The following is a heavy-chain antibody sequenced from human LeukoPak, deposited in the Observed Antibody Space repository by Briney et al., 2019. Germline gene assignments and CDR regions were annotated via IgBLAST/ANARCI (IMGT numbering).Heavy chain of an antibody. V-gene: IGHV1-69*13. D-gene: IGHD5-24*01. CDR3: ARGGDGFPETKYYYYYYGMDV. Sequence: SVKVSCKASGGTFSSYAISWVRQAPGQGLEWMGGIIPIFGTANYAQKFQGRVTITADESTSTAYMELSSLRSEDTAVYYCARGGDGFPETKYYYYYYGMDVWGQGTTVTVSS. CDR1: GGTFSSYA. CDR2: IIPIFGTA. J-gene: IGHJ6*02.